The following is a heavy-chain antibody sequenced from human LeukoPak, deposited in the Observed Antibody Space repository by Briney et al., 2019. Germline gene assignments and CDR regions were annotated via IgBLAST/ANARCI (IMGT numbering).Heavy chain of an antibody. Sequence: GGSLRLSCTASGFNLGDYGMHWVRQAPGKGLEWVAVISNDGHEKHYASSVQGRFTISRDTSMNTLYMELNSLRTEDTAVYYCAKDVVGITGTLYYYYYAMDVWGQGTAVTVSS. CDR2: ISNDGHEK. CDR1: GFNLGDYG. CDR3: AKDVVGITGTLYYYYYAMDV. V-gene: IGHV3-30*18. J-gene: IGHJ6*02. D-gene: IGHD1-20*01.